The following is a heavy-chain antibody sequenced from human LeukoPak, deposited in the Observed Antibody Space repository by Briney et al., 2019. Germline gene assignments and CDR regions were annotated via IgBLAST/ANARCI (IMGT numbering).Heavy chain of an antibody. CDR2: ISAGGGFT. Sequence: GGSLRLSCAASGFXFSSFALSWVRQAPGKGLEWVSVISAGGGFTLHADSVKGRFTISRDDFKSTLYLQLNSLRAEDTAVYYCAKVVTDYDIWSGLDPWGQGTLVTVSS. CDR3: AKVVTDYDIWSGLDP. J-gene: IGHJ5*02. CDR1: GFXFSSFA. D-gene: IGHD3-3*01. V-gene: IGHV3-23*01.